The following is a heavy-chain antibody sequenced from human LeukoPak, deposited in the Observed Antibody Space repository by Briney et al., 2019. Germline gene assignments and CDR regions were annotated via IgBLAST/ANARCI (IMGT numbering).Heavy chain of an antibody. CDR1: RFSFSKYG. CDR3: AKDLYGDYGRGIDY. Sequence: PGGSLRVSCAASRFSFSKYGMHWVRQAPGKGLEWVAFIRYDGTNKYYVDSVKGRFTISRDNSKNTLYLQMNSLRAEDTAVYYCAKDLYGDYGRGIDYWGQGTLVTVSS. V-gene: IGHV3-30*02. D-gene: IGHD4-17*01. J-gene: IGHJ4*02. CDR2: IRYDGTNK.